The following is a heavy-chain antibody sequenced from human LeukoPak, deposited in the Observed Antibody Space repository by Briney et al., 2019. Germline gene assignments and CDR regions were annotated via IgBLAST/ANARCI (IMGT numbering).Heavy chain of an antibody. CDR1: GYTFTGYY. CDR3: ARSPYYCDSSGYYY. V-gene: IGHV1-2*02. CDR2: INPNSGGT. J-gene: IGHJ4*02. D-gene: IGHD3-22*01. Sequence: ASVKVSCKASGYTFTGYYMHWVRQAPGQGLEWMGWINPNSGGTNYAQKFQGRVTMTRDTSISTAYMELSRLRSDDTAVYYCARSPYYCDSSGYYYWGQGTLVTVSS.